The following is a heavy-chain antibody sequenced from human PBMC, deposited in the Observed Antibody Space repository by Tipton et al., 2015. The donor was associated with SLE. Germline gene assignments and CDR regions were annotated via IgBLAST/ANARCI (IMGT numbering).Heavy chain of an antibody. CDR1: GGSFSGYY. J-gene: IGHJ3*02. Sequence: TLSLTCAVSGGSFSGYYWSWIRQPPGKGLEWIGEINHSGSTNYNPSLKSRVTISVDMSKNQFSLKLSSVTAADTAVYFCARGGGYRAFDIWGQGTMVTVSS. D-gene: IGHD2-2*01. CDR3: ARGGGYRAFDI. V-gene: IGHV4-34*01. CDR2: INHSGST.